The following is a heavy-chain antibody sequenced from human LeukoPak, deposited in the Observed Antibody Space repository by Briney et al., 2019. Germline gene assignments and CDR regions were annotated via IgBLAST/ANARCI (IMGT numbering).Heavy chain of an antibody. V-gene: IGHV3-21*01. CDR2: ISTSSTYI. D-gene: IGHD1-26*01. J-gene: IGHJ4*02. Sequence: GGSLRLSCAASGFTFSKYSMNWVRQAPGKGLEWVSSISTSSTYIYHADSMKGRFTVSRDNAKKSLYLQMSSLRAEDTAVYYCARAKTSGSYLYDYWGQGTLVTVSS. CDR1: GFTFSKYS. CDR3: ARAKTSGSYLYDY.